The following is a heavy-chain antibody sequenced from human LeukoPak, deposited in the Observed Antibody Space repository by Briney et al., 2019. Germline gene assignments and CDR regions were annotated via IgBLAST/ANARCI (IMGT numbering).Heavy chain of an antibody. CDR1: GFTFSSYA. J-gene: IGHJ3*02. D-gene: IGHD3-3*01. CDR2: ISGSGGST. CDR3: ATPIFGVVRGAFDI. V-gene: IGHV3-23*01. Sequence: GGSLRLSCAASGFTFSSYAMSWVRQAPGKGLEWVSAISGSGGSTYCADSVKGRFTISRDNSKNTLYLQMNSLRAEDTAVYYCATPIFGVVRGAFDIWGQGTMVTVSS.